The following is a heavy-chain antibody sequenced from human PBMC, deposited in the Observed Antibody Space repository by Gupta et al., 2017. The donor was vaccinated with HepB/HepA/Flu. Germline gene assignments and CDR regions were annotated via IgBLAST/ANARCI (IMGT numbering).Heavy chain of an antibody. V-gene: IGHV3-64*01. D-gene: IGHD6-25*01. J-gene: IGHJ4*02. CDR1: VFTFSGYA. CDR2: ISSNGGST. Sequence: EVQLVESGGGLVQPGGSLGLSCAASVFTFSGYAMHWVRQAPGKGLEYVSAISSNGGSTYYANSVKGRFTISRDNSKNTLYLQMGSLRAEDMAVYYCAKSGAARPESVDYWGQGTLVTVSS. CDR3: AKSGAARPESVDY.